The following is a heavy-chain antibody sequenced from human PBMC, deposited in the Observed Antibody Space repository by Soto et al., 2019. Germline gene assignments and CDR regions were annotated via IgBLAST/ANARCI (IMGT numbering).Heavy chain of an antibody. J-gene: IGHJ4*02. Sequence: GGSLRLSCAASGFTFSSYAMSWVRQAPGKGLEWVSAISGSGGSTYYADSVKGRFTISRDNSKNTLYLQMNSLRAEDTAVYYCAKDRVVRGVIVYYFDYWGQGTLVTVSS. V-gene: IGHV3-23*01. CDR1: GFTFSSYA. CDR3: AKDRVVRGVIVYYFDY. CDR2: ISGSGGST. D-gene: IGHD3-10*01.